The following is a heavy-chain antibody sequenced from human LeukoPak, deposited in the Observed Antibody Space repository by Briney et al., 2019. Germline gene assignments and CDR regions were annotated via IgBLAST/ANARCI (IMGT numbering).Heavy chain of an antibody. CDR1: GGSISRYY. Sequence: PSETLSLTCTVSGGSISRYYWNWIRQPPGMGLEWIGYIYYSGSTNYNPSLKSRVTISIDMSKNQFSLNLYSVTAADTAVYYCARDLRQQLVNNWFDPWGQGTLVTVSS. V-gene: IGHV4-59*01. J-gene: IGHJ5*02. D-gene: IGHD6-13*01. CDR2: IYYSGST. CDR3: ARDLRQQLVNNWFDP.